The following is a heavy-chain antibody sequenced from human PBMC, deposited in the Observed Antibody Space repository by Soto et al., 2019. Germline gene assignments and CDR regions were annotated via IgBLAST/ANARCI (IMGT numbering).Heavy chain of an antibody. J-gene: IGHJ5*02. CDR3: AREGGIVRGVLTKSWFDP. D-gene: IGHD3-10*01. V-gene: IGHV4-61*01. CDR2: IYYSGST. Sequence: QVQLQESGPGLVKPSETLSLTCTVSGGSVSSGSYYWSWIRQPPGKGLEWIGYIYYSGSTNYNPSLKSRVTISVDTSKNQFSLKLSSVAAADTAVYYGAREGGIVRGVLTKSWFDPWGQGTLVTVSS. CDR1: GGSVSSGSYY.